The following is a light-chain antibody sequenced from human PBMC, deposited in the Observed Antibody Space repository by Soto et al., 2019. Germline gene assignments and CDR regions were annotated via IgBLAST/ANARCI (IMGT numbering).Light chain of an antibody. CDR3: ATWDDRLTAWV. CDR2: YND. V-gene: IGLV1-36*01. CDR1: NSNIGSNA. J-gene: IGLJ3*02. Sequence: QSVLIQSPSVSGAPRQSVNISCSGNNSNIGSNAVHWYQQLPGKAPKLLMYYNDMLPSGVSDRFSGSKSGTSASLAISGLQSEDEGDYYCATWDDRLTAWVFGGGTQLTVL.